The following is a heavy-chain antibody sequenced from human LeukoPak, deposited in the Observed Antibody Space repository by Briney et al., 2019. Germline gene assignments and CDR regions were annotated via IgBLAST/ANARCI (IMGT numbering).Heavy chain of an antibody. J-gene: IGHJ5*02. CDR2: INPNNGGT. CDR3: ARCGISGTWRGWFDP. CDR1: GYNFTGYY. D-gene: IGHD1-20*01. V-gene: IGHV1-2*02. Sequence: ASVKVSCKASGYNFTGYYIHWVRQAPGQGLEWMGWINPNNGGTSYAQKFQGRVTMTKDTSISTAYVELSGLRSDDTAVYYCARCGISGTWRGWFDPWGQGTLVTVSS.